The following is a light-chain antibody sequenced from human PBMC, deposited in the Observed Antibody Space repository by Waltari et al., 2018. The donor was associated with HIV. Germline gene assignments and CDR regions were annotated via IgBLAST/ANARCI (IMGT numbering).Light chain of an antibody. V-gene: IGLV1-44*01. CDR3: AAWDDSLNGPGVV. Sequence: QSVLTQPPSASGTPGQRVTISCSGSSSNIGSNTVNWYQQLPGTAPKLLIYSNNQRPSGGPDRFSVSTSGTSASLAISGLQSEDEAEYYCAAWDDSLNGPGVVFGGGTKLTVL. CDR2: SNN. CDR1: SSNIGSNT. J-gene: IGLJ2*01.